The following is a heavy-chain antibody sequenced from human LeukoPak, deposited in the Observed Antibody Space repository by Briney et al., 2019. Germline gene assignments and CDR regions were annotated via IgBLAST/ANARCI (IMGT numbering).Heavy chain of an antibody. CDR1: GFTFSSYA. CDR2: ISYDGSNK. D-gene: IGHD2-15*01. CDR3: ARWVVAATGCFDY. V-gene: IGHV3-30*04. J-gene: IGHJ4*02. Sequence: GRSLRLSCAASGFTFSSYAMHWVRQAPGKGLEWVAVISYDGSNKYYADSVKGRFTISRDNAKNSLYLQMNSLRAEDTAVYYCARWVVAATGCFDYWGQGTLVTVSS.